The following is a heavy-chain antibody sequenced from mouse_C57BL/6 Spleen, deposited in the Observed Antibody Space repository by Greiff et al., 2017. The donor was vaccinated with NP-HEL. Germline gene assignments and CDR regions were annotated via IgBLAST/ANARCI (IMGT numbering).Heavy chain of an antibody. V-gene: IGHV1-39*01. Sequence: EVQGVESGPELVKPGASVKISCKASGYSFTDYNMNWVKQSNGKSLEWIGVINPNYGTTSYNQKFKGKATLTVDQSSSTAYMQLNSLTSEDSAVYYCARGSYYDYDDGGYYAMDYWGQGTSVTVSS. D-gene: IGHD2-4*01. CDR1: GYSFTDYN. CDR2: INPNYGTT. CDR3: ARGSYYDYDDGGYYAMDY. J-gene: IGHJ4*01.